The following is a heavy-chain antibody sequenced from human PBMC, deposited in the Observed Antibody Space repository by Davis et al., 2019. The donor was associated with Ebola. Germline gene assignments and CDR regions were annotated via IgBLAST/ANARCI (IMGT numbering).Heavy chain of an antibody. J-gene: IGHJ4*02. V-gene: IGHV3-48*02. D-gene: IGHD2-15*01. CDR1: GFTFSNYN. CDR3: VSAGWDH. Sequence: GESLKNSCAVSGFTFSNYNMNWVRRTPGKGLEWVSHISDDSSSTYYADSVKGRFTISRDNAKNSLYLQLNTLKDEDTAVYFCVSAGWDHWGQGTLVTVSS. CDR2: ISDDSSST.